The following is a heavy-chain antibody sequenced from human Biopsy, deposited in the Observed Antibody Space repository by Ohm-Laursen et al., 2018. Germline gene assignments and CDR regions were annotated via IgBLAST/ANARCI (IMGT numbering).Heavy chain of an antibody. D-gene: IGHD4-17*01. J-gene: IGHJ6*02. CDR2: VTGSGRST. Sequence: SLRLSCAASGFTFSGYAMSWVRQGPEKGLEWVSVVTGSGRSTYYTDSVKGRFSISRDNSKNTLYLQMNSLRVEDTAVYYCAKSYGDYWGDYYYGLDVWGQGATVTVSS. V-gene: IGHV3-23*01. CDR3: AKSYGDYWGDYYYGLDV. CDR1: GFTFSGYA.